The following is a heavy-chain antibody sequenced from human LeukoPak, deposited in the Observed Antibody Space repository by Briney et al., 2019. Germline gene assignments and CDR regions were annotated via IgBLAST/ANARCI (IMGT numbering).Heavy chain of an antibody. J-gene: IGHJ3*02. Sequence: SETLSLTCTVSGGFISSYYWSRIRQPPGKGLEWIGYIYYSGSTNYNPSLKSRVTISVDTSKNQFSLKLSSVTAADTAVYYCARAPRDYDYVWGSYRSPHGAFDIWGQGTMVTVSS. D-gene: IGHD3-16*02. CDR3: ARAPRDYDYVWGSYRSPHGAFDI. CDR1: GGFISSYY. V-gene: IGHV4-59*01. CDR2: IYYSGST.